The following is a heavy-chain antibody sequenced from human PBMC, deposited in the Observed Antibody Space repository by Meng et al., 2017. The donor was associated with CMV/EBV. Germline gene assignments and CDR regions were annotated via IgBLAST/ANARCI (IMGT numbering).Heavy chain of an antibody. CDR3: VRESSTFSWSEHLQH. J-gene: IGHJ1*01. Sequence: GESLKISCAASGFSFSRYWMTWVRQAPGKGLEWVANIRQDGSEAYYVDSVKGRFTIFRDNTKNSLFLQMDSLSAEDTAIYYCVRESSTFSWSEHLQHWGQGTLVPSPQ. CDR2: IRQDGSEA. D-gene: IGHD2-2*01. V-gene: IGHV3-7*01. CDR1: GFSFSRYW.